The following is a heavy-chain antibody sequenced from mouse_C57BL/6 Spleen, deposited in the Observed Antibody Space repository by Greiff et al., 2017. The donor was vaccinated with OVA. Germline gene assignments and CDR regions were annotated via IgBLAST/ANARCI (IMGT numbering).Heavy chain of an antibody. CDR3: AGRGAGTTVVAPYWYFDV. D-gene: IGHD1-1*01. CDR1: GYTFTDYY. V-gene: IGHV1-19*01. J-gene: IGHJ1*03. Sequence: VQLQQSGPVLVKPGASVKMSCKASGYTFTDYYMNWVKQSHGKSLEWIGVINPYNGGTSYNQKFKGKATLTVDKSSSTAYMELNSLTSEDSAVYYCAGRGAGTTVVAPYWYFDVWGTGTTVTVSS. CDR2: INPYNGGT.